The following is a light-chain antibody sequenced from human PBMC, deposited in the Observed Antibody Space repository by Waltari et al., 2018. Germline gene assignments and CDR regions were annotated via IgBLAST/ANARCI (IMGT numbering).Light chain of an antibody. Sequence: QSALTQPHSVSGSPGPSVTLSCPGTSSEVGYYHFFSWYQQHPGKAPKLMIYDVTKRPSGVPDRFSGSKSGNTASLTISGLQAEDEADYYCCSYAGNYIFIFATGTKVTVL. CDR1: SSEVGYYHF. V-gene: IGLV2-11*01. J-gene: IGLJ1*01. CDR2: DVT. CDR3: CSYAGNYIFI.